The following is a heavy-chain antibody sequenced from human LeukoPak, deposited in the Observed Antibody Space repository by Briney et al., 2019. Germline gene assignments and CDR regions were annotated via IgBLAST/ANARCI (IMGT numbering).Heavy chain of an antibody. D-gene: IGHD3-16*01. V-gene: IGHV3-15*01. CDR2: VKNKTDGGTT. CDR1: VLIFANAA. Sequence: PGGAPMSSSAAAVLIFANAAVAESRRAPGEGRGWGGRVKNKTDGGTTAYAAPVKDRFIISIDDSKNMLNLQMNSLRTEDTAVYYCTSGTPNLRSANSYVWGQGTLITVSP. CDR3: TSGTPNLRSANSYV. J-gene: IGHJ4*02.